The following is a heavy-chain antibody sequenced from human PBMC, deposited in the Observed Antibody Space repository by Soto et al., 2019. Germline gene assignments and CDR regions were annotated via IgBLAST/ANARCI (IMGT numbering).Heavy chain of an antibody. CDR3: ARDTAYYSDSSGDYAAFDI. D-gene: IGHD3-22*01. CDR2: IYYSGST. CDR1: GGSISSGDYY. Sequence: QVQLQESGPGLVKPSQTLSLTCTVSGGSISSGDYYWSWIRQPPGNVLEWIGYIYYSGSTYYNPSLDSRFTISVDTSKNQFSLKLSSVTAADTAVYYCARDTAYYSDSSGDYAAFDIWGQGRMVTVSS. V-gene: IGHV4-30-4*01. J-gene: IGHJ3*02.